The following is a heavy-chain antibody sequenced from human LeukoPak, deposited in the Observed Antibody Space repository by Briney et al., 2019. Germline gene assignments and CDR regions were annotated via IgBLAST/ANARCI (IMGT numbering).Heavy chain of an antibody. J-gene: IGHJ4*02. D-gene: IGHD2/OR15-2a*01. CDR2: ISVSGTTI. CDR3: ARILSPFDY. V-gene: IGHV3-48*03. Sequence: PGGSLRLSCAASGFSFSSYEMNWVRRAPGKGLERVSYISVSGTTIYYADSVKGRFTISRDNAKNSLSLQMNSLRAEDTAIYYCARILSPFDYWGQGTLVTVSS. CDR1: GFSFSSYE.